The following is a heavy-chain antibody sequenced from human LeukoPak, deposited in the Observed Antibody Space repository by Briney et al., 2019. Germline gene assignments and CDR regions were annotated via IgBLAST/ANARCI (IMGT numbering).Heavy chain of an antibody. J-gene: IGHJ4*02. CDR3: AKGFRDYDILTGYIWVVY. V-gene: IGHV3-30*18. Sequence: PGGSLRLSCAASGFTFSSYGMHWVRQAPGKGLEWVAVISYDGSNKYYADSVKGRFTISRDNSKNTLYLQMNSLRAEDTAVYYCAKGFRDYDILTGYIWVVYWGQGTLVTVSS. CDR1: GFTFSSYG. CDR2: ISYDGSNK. D-gene: IGHD3-9*01.